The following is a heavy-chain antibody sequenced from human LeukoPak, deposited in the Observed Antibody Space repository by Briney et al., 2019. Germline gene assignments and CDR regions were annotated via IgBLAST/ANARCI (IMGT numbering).Heavy chain of an antibody. CDR3: ARLVVVAAAFDY. CDR1: GGSFSGYY. Sequence: SETLSLTCAVYGGSFSGYYWSWIRQPAGNGLEWIGEINHSGSTNYNPSLKSRVTISVDTSKNQFSLKLSSVTAADTAVYYCARLVVVAAAFDYWGQGTLVTVSS. V-gene: IGHV4-34*01. J-gene: IGHJ4*02. CDR2: INHSGST. D-gene: IGHD2-15*01.